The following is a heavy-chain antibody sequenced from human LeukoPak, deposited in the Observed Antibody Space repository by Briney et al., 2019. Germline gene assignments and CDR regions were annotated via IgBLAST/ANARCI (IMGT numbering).Heavy chain of an antibody. CDR3: TREDYSDSSGYYADY. Sequence: GGSLRLSCTASGFTFGDHAMSWVRQAPGKGLEWVGFIRSKAYGGTTEYAASVKGRFTISRDDSKSIAYLQMNSLKTEDTAMYYCTREDYSDSSGYYADYWGQGTLVTVSS. D-gene: IGHD3-22*01. CDR2: IRSKAYGGTT. CDR1: GFTFGDHA. V-gene: IGHV3-49*04. J-gene: IGHJ4*02.